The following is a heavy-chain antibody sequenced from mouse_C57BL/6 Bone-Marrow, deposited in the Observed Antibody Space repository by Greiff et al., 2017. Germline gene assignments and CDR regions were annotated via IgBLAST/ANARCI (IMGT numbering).Heavy chain of an antibody. CDR2: IYPRVGST. CDR1: GYTFTSYD. Sequence: VNLVESGPELVKPGASVKLSCKASGYTFTSYDINWVKQRPGQGLGWIGWIYPRVGSTKYNEKFKGKATFTVDTSSSTAYMELHSLTSEDSAVYCWARDYGSSYWYFDVWGTGTTVTVSS. D-gene: IGHD1-1*01. V-gene: IGHV1-85*01. J-gene: IGHJ1*03. CDR3: ARDYGSSYWYFDV.